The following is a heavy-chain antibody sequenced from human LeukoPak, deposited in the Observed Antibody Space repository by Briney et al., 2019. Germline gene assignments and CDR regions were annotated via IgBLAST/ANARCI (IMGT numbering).Heavy chain of an antibody. D-gene: IGHD4-17*01. CDR3: TTEPDFPYGDP. V-gene: IGHV3-15*01. CDR2: MKSKTDGGTT. J-gene: IGHJ5*02. Sequence: GGSLRLSCAASGVSFTNSWLSWVRQAPGKGLEWVGRMKSKTDGGTTDYAAPVKGRFTISRDDSKNTLQLQMNRPETEDTAVYYCTTEPDFPYGDPWGQGILLTVSS. CDR1: GVSFTNSW.